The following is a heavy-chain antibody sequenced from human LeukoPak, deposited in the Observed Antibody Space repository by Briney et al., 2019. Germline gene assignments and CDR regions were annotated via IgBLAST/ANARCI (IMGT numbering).Heavy chain of an antibody. CDR2: ISYDGSNK. V-gene: IGHV3-30-3*01. CDR1: GFTFSSYA. Sequence: PGGSLRLSCAASGFTFSSYAMHWVRRAPGKGLEWVAVISYDGSNKYYADSVKGRFTISRDNSKNTLYLQMNSLRAEDTAVYYCARDRSGYDYYYYYYMDVWGKGTTVTASS. J-gene: IGHJ6*03. D-gene: IGHD3-10*01. CDR3: ARDRSGYDYYYYYYMDV.